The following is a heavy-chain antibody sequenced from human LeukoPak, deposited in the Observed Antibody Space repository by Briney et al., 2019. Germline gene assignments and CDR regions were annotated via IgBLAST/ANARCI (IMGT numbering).Heavy chain of an antibody. CDR3: ARGTQLWFSWVFDY. CDR1: GGSFSGYY. CDR2: INHSGST. Sequence: SETLSLTCAVYGGSFSGYYWSWIRQPPGKGLEWIGEINHSGSTNYNPSLKSRVTISVDTSKNQFSLKLSSVTAADTAVYYCARGTQLWFSWVFDYWGQGTLVTVSS. D-gene: IGHD5-18*01. V-gene: IGHV4-34*01. J-gene: IGHJ4*02.